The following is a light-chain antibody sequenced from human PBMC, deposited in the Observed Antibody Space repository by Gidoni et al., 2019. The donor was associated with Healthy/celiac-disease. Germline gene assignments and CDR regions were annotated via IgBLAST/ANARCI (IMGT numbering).Light chain of an antibody. Sequence: EIVLTQSPGTLSLSPGKRATLSCRASQSVSSSYLAWYQQKPGQAPRLLIYGASSRATGIPDRISGSGSGTDFTLTISRLEPEDFAVYYCQQYGSPITFGQGTRLEIK. CDR1: QSVSSSY. J-gene: IGKJ5*01. CDR2: GAS. CDR3: QQYGSPIT. V-gene: IGKV3-20*01.